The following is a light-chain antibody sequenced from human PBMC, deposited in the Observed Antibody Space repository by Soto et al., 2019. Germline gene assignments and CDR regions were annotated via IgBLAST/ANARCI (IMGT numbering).Light chain of an antibody. V-gene: IGKV1-39*01. CDR3: QQSYSNSRT. CDR1: RSISSW. CDR2: AAS. Sequence: DIQMTPSPSTLSASVGDRVTITCRASRSISSWLAWYQQKPGQAPKLLIYAASSMQSGVPARFSGSGSGTDFTLTISSLQPEDFAAYYCQQSYSNSRTFGQGTKVDIK. J-gene: IGKJ1*01.